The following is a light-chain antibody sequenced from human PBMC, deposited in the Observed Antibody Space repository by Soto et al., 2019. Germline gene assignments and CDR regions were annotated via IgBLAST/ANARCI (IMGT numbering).Light chain of an antibody. V-gene: IGKV3-20*01. J-gene: IGKJ3*01. CDR1: QSVSRNS. Sequence: EIVLTQSPGTLSLSPGERATLSCRASQSVSRNSLAWYQQQPGQAPRLIIYGASSRATDIPDRFSGSGSGTDFTLIVSRLEPEDFAVYFCQQYGTSPPTFGPGTKVDIK. CDR2: GAS. CDR3: QQYGTSPPT.